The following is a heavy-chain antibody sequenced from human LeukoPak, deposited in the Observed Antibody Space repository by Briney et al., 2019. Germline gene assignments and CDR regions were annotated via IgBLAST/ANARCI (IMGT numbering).Heavy chain of an antibody. Sequence: SQTLSLTCAVSGGSISSGGYSWSWIRQPPGKGLEWIGYIYYSGSTYYNPSLKSRVTISVDTSKNQFSLKLSSVTAADTAVYYCASMNSRGPGWVYFDYWGQGTLVTVSS. V-gene: IGHV4-30-4*07. CDR1: GGSISSGGYS. J-gene: IGHJ4*02. CDR3: ASMNSRGPGWVYFDY. CDR2: IYYSGST. D-gene: IGHD2/OR15-2a*01.